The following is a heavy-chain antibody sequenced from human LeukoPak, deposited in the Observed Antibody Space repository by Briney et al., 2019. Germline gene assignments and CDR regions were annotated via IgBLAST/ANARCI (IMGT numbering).Heavy chain of an antibody. CDR1: GFSIGNHG. Sequence: PGTSLRLSCGVSGFSIGNHGMHWIRQAPDKGLEWVAMISHDGGAKYYGDSVKGRLTISRDNSDNTLYLQMNSLKTEDTAVYYCTTDHLPEKYCSSTSCYFFYYGMDVWGQGTTVTVSS. J-gene: IGHJ6*02. D-gene: IGHD2-2*01. CDR3: TTDHLPEKYCSSTSCYFFYYGMDV. V-gene: IGHV3-30*03. CDR2: ISHDGGAK.